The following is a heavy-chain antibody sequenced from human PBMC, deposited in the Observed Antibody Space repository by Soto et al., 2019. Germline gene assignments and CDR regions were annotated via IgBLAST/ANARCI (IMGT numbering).Heavy chain of an antibody. J-gene: IGHJ6*03. V-gene: IGHV4-59*01. CDR3: ARDRVYDFWGGQAPGYYMDV. CDR2: IYYSAST. CDR1: GGSISSYY. Sequence: SETLSLTCTVSGGSISSYYWSWIRQPPGKGLEWIGYIYYSASTNYNPSLKSRVTISVDTSKNQFSLKVSSVTAADTAVYYCARDRVYDFWGGQAPGYYMDVWGKGTTVTVSS. D-gene: IGHD3-3*01.